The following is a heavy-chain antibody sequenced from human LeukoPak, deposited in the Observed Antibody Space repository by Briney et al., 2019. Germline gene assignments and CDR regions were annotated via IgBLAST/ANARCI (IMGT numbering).Heavy chain of an antibody. CDR1: GYTLTGYY. J-gene: IGHJ5*02. D-gene: IGHD3-16*02. Sequence: LVKVSCKASGYTLTGYYMHWVRQAPGQGLEWMGWMNPNSGGTKYAQKFQGRVTMTRDTSISTAYMELSRLRSDDTAMYYCARDKLGLGELSLYDQWGQGTLVTVFS. V-gene: IGHV1-2*02. CDR2: MNPNSGGT. CDR3: ARDKLGLGELSLYDQ.